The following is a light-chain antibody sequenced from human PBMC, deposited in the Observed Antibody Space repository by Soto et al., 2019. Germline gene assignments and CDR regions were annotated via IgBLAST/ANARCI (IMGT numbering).Light chain of an antibody. J-gene: IGKJ2*01. CDR1: QNVSSNY. V-gene: IGKV3-20*01. Sequence: VLTQSPGTLSLSPGERATLSCSASQNVSSNYLAWYQQRPGQAPRLLIYGAFIRATGIPDRISGSGSGTDFTVTISILEPEDFAVYYCQYYGGYYGSSPRYTFGQGTKLDIK. CDR2: GAF. CDR3: QYYGGYYGSSPRYT.